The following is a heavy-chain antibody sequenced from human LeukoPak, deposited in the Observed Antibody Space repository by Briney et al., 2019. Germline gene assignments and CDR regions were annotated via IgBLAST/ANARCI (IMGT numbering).Heavy chain of an antibody. Sequence: SETLSLTCAVYGGSFSGYYWSWIRQPPGKGLEWIGEINHSGSTNYNPSLKSRVTISVDTSKNQFSLKLSSVTAADTAVYYCARLYSGYDYNSYWGQGTLVTVSS. CDR2: INHSGST. D-gene: IGHD5-12*01. CDR3: ARLYSGYDYNSY. J-gene: IGHJ4*02. V-gene: IGHV4-34*01. CDR1: GGSFSGYY.